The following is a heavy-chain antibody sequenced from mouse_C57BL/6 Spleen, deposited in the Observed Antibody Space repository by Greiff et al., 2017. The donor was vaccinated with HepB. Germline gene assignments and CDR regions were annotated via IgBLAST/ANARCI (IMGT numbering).Heavy chain of an antibody. V-gene: IGHV5-4*03. CDR2: ISDGGSYT. Sequence: EVMLVESGGGLVKPGGSLKLSCAASGFTFSSYAMSWVRQTPEKRLEWVATISDGGSYTYYPDNVKGRFTITRDNAKNNLYLQMSHLKSEDTAMYYCARAYDYDSYYFDYWGQGTTLTVSS. J-gene: IGHJ2*01. D-gene: IGHD2-4*01. CDR1: GFTFSSYA. CDR3: ARAYDYDSYYFDY.